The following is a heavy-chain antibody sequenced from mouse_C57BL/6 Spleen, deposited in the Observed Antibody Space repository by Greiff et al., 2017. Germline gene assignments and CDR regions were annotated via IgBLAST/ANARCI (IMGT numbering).Heavy chain of an antibody. V-gene: IGHV1-80*01. J-gene: IGHJ4*01. D-gene: IGHD4-1*01. Sequence: QVQLQQSGAELVKPGASVKISCKASGYAFSSYWMNWVKQRPGKGLEWIGQIYPGDGDTNYNGKFKGKATLTADKSSSTAYMQLSSLTSEDSAVYFCARCGLGHAMDYWGQGTSVTVSS. CDR3: ARCGLGHAMDY. CDR2: IYPGDGDT. CDR1: GYAFSSYW.